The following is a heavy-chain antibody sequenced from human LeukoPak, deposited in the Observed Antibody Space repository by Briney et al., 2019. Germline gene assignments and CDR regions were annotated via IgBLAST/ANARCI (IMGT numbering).Heavy chain of an antibody. J-gene: IGHJ6*03. CDR3: AKEVFWQGYGGIMDV. D-gene: IGHD3-16*01. CDR1: GFTFSNYG. Sequence: GGSLRLSCAVSGFTFSNYGMHWVRQAPGKGLEWVAFIRYDGINEYYGDSVKGRFTISRDNSKDTLFLQMHSLRTEDTAVYYCAKEVFWQGYGGIMDVWGKGTTVTVSS. V-gene: IGHV3-30*02. CDR2: IRYDGINE.